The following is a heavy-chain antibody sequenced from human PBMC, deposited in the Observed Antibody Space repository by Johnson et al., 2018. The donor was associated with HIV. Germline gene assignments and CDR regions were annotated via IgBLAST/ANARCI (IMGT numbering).Heavy chain of an antibody. D-gene: IGHD3-10*01. CDR3: AKDRDYYGSGHI. V-gene: IGHV3-30*02. CDR1: GFTFSSSG. CDR2: IRYDGCNK. J-gene: IGHJ3*02. Sequence: VQLVESGGGVVQPGGSLRLSCAASGFTFSSSGMHWVRQAPGKGLEWVAFIRYDGCNKYYADSVKGRFTISRDNSKNTLYLQMNSLRAEDTAVYYCAKDRDYYGSGHIWGQGTMVTVSS.